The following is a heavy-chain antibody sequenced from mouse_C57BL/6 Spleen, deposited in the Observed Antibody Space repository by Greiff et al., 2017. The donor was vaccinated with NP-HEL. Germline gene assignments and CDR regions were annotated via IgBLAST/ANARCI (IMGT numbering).Heavy chain of an antibody. CDR2: IYPRSGNT. CDR3: ARRNSPRAMDY. CDR1: GYTFTSYG. J-gene: IGHJ4*01. Sequence: QVQLQQSGAELARPGASVKLSCKASGYTFTSYGISWVKQRTGQGLEWIGEIYPRSGNTYYNEKFKGKATLTADKSSSTAYMELRSLTSEDSAVYFCARRNSPRAMDYWGQGTSVTVSS. V-gene: IGHV1-81*01.